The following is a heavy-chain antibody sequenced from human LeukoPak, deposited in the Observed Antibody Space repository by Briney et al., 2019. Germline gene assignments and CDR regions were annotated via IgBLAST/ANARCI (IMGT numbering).Heavy chain of an antibody. V-gene: IGHV3-30*04. CDR1: GFTFTTDP. J-gene: IGHJ4*02. D-gene: IGHD6-19*01. Sequence: GGSLRLSCAASGFTFTTDPMHWVRQIPGKGLEWLGVLSYDGTDWYYADSVRGRFTISRDNSKKTLYLQMNSLQREDTAVYYCARGTPAVAGIDYWGLGTLVTVSS. CDR2: LSYDGTDW. CDR3: ARGTPAVAGIDY.